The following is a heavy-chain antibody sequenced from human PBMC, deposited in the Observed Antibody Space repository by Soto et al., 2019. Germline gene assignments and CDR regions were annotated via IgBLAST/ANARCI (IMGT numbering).Heavy chain of an antibody. CDR2: TYYRSKWYN. D-gene: IGHD2-2*01. J-gene: IGHJ5*02. CDR3: ARHVSLGYCTTTSCDLLSWFDA. Sequence: SQTLSLTCAISGDSVSGNSAALNWIMQSPSRGLEWLGRTYYRSKWYNDYAVSVKSRITVTPDTSKNQLSLKLKSVTAADTAVYYCARHVSLGYCTTTSCDLLSWFDAWGQGTLVTVSS. V-gene: IGHV6-1*01. CDR1: GDSVSGNSAA.